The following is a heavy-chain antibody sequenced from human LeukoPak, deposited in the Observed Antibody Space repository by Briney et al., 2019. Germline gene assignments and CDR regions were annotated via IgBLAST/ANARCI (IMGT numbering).Heavy chain of an antibody. CDR3: ARAEYDFSPGFDY. CDR2: IYYSGST. Sequence: SETLSLTCTVSGGSISSGGYYRSWIRQHPGKGLEWIGYIYYSGSTYYNPSLKSRVTISVDTSKNQFSLKLSSVTAADTAVYYCARAEYDFSPGFDYWGQGTLVTVSS. CDR1: GGSISSGGYY. V-gene: IGHV4-31*03. D-gene: IGHD3-3*01. J-gene: IGHJ4*02.